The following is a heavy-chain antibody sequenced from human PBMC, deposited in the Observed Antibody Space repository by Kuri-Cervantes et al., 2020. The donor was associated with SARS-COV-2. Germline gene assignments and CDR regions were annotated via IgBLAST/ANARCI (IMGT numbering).Heavy chain of an antibody. CDR3: ARDFDSITIFGVVTNYYYYYGMDV. Sequence: GESLKISCAASGFTFSSYGMHWVRQAPGKGLEWVAVTWYDGSNKYYADSVKGRFTISRDNSKNTLYLQMNSLRAEDTAVYYCARDFDSITIFGVVTNYYYYYGMDVWGQGTTVTVSS. J-gene: IGHJ6*02. CDR1: GFTFSSYG. V-gene: IGHV3-33*01. D-gene: IGHD3-3*01. CDR2: TWYDGSNK.